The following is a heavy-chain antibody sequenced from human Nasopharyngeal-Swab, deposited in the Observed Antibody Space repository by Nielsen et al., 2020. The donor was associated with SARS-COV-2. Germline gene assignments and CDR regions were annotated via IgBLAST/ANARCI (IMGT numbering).Heavy chain of an antibody. J-gene: IGHJ4*02. CDR2: VSVETGDT. D-gene: IGHD3-22*01. Sequence: ASVKVSCKTSGYIFSSYDISWVRQAPGQGLEWMGWVSVETGDTRYAETLQGRVTMTTDTSTSTAYMELRSLRSDDTAVYYCARYDYYDNSGPDYWGQGTLVTVSS. CDR3: ARYDYYDNSGPDY. CDR1: GYIFSSYD. V-gene: IGHV1-18*01.